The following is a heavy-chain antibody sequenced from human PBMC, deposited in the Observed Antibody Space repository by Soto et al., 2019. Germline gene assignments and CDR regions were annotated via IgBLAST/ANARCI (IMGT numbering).Heavy chain of an antibody. Sequence: SVKVSCKASGGTFSSYTISWVRQAPGQGLEWMGRIIPILGIANYAQKFQGRVTMTEDTSTDTAYMELSSLRSEDTAVYYCAALTGTKENFDYWGQGTLVTVSS. CDR3: AALTGTKENFDY. D-gene: IGHD1-20*01. J-gene: IGHJ4*02. V-gene: IGHV1-69*02. CDR2: IIPILGIA. CDR1: GGTFSSYT.